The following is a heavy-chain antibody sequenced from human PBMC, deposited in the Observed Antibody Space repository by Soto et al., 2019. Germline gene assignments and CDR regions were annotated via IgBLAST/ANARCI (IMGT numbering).Heavy chain of an antibody. D-gene: IGHD4-17*01. Sequence: QMQLVESGGGVVQPGRSLRLSCAASGFIFSNFAMHWVRQAPGKGLEWVALISYDGSNKFYADSMKDRFTISRDNSYNTLSLQVSSLRVEDTAVYYCVRGYGDGDLASPSRKYTNFDYWGQGTLVTVSS. J-gene: IGHJ4*02. CDR1: GFIFSNFA. CDR3: VRGYGDGDLASPSRKYTNFDY. CDR2: ISYDGSNK. V-gene: IGHV3-30-3*01.